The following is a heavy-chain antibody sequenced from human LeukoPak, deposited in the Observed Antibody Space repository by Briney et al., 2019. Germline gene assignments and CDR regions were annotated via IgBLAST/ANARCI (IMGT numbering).Heavy chain of an antibody. Sequence: PGGSLRLSCAASGFTFDDYGMSWVRQAPGKGLEWVGRIKSKTDGGTIDYAAPVKGRFTISRDDSKNTLYLQMDNLKTEDTAIYYCSTPSFWGQGTLVTVSS. CDR1: GFTFDDYG. V-gene: IGHV3-15*01. J-gene: IGHJ4*02. CDR2: IKSKTDGGTI. CDR3: STPSF.